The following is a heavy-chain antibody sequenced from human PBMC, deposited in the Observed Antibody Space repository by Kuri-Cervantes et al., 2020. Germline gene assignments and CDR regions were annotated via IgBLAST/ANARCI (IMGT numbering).Heavy chain of an antibody. CDR2: INHSGST. V-gene: IGHV4-34*01. Sequence: SETLSLTCAVYGGSFSGYYWSWIRQPSGKGLEWIGEINHSGSTNYNPSLKSRVTISVDTSKNQFSLKLSSVTAADTAVYYCARVIAAAGLTFDYWGQGTLVTVSS. D-gene: IGHD6-13*01. J-gene: IGHJ4*02. CDR1: GGSFSGYY. CDR3: ARVIAAAGLTFDY.